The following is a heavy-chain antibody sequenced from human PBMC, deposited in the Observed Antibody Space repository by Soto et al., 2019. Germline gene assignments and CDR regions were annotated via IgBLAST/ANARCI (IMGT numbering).Heavy chain of an antibody. V-gene: IGHV5-51*01. CDR2: IYPGDSDT. D-gene: IGHD2-2*01. CDR3: ARQKLEYQLLSPYYYYGMDV. Sequence: GESLKISCKGSGYSFTSYWIGWVRQMPGKGLEWMGIIYPGDSDTRYSPSFQGQVTISADKSSSTAYLQWSSLKASDTAMYYCARQKLEYQLLSPYYYYGMDVWGQGTTVTVSS. J-gene: IGHJ6*02. CDR1: GYSFTSYW.